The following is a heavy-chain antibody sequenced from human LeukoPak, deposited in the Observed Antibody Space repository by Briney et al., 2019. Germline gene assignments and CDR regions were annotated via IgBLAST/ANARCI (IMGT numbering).Heavy chain of an antibody. CDR3: ARGGAYGSGSYGLADY. Sequence: SESLSLTCTVSGVSVSSGSYYWSWIRQPPGKGLEWVGYIYYSGSTNYNPSLKSRDTISEDTSKNQFSLKLSSVTAADTAVYYCARGGAYGSGSYGLADYWGQGTLVTVSS. J-gene: IGHJ4*02. D-gene: IGHD3-10*01. CDR2: IYYSGST. CDR1: GVSVSSGSYY. V-gene: IGHV4-61*01.